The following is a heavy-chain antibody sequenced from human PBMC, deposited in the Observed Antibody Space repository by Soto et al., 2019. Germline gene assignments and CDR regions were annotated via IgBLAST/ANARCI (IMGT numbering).Heavy chain of an antibody. Sequence: QVQLVQSGAEVKKPGSSVKVSCKASGGTFSSYSISWVRQAPGQGLEWMGRIIPILGIANYAQKFQGRVTITADKSTSTAYMELSSLRSEDTAVYYGARDCSSTSCPSPGYWGQGTLVTVSS. CDR1: GGTFSSYS. D-gene: IGHD2-2*01. CDR3: ARDCSSTSCPSPGY. CDR2: IIPILGIA. J-gene: IGHJ4*02. V-gene: IGHV1-69*08.